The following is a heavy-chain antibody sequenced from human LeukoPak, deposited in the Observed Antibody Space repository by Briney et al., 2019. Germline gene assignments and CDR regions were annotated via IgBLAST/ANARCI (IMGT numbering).Heavy chain of an antibody. CDR3: ARDSRGFRDGYTGGFDY. CDR2: IYYSGST. V-gene: IGHV4-59*12. J-gene: IGHJ4*02. CDR1: GGSISSYY. D-gene: IGHD5-24*01. Sequence: SETLSLTCTVSGGSISSYYWSWIRQPPGKGLEWIGYIYYSGSTNYNPSLKSRVTISVDTSKNQFSLKLSSVTAADTAVYYCARDSRGFRDGYTGGFDYWGQGTLVTVSS.